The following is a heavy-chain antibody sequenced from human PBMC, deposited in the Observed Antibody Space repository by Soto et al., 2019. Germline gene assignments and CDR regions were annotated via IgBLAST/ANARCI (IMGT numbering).Heavy chain of an antibody. CDR1: GDSISGSPYF. Sequence: LQLQESGPGLVMPSETLSLTCTVSGDSISGSPYFWGWIRQPPGKRLEWIGSIFYDGYTLYTPSLRSRVTISVDTSKNQFSLKLASVAAADTATYFCARLQAAVPHYWGQGTLVTVSS. D-gene: IGHD6-13*01. CDR2: IFYDGYT. CDR3: ARLQAAVPHY. J-gene: IGHJ4*02. V-gene: IGHV4-39*01.